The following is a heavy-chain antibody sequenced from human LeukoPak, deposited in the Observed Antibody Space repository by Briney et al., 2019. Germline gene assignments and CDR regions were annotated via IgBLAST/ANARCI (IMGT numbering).Heavy chain of an antibody. J-gene: IGHJ4*02. CDR2: ISYDGSTI. Sequence: QPGRSLRLSCAASGFTFSSYGIHWVRQAPGKGLEWVAVISYDGSTIYYADSVKGRFTISRDNSKDTLYLQMNSLRADDTAVYYCAKGVGSTGSYFDNWGQGTLVTVSS. D-gene: IGHD1-26*01. CDR1: GFTFSSYG. V-gene: IGHV3-30*18. CDR3: AKGVGSTGSYFDN.